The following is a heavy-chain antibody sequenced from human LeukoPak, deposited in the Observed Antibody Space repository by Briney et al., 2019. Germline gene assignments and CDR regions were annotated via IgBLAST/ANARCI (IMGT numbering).Heavy chain of an antibody. CDR1: GYTFSSYG. CDR2: INPNSGGT. V-gene: IGHV1-2*02. Sequence: ASVKVSCKTSGYTFSSYGITWVRQAPGQGLEWMGWINPNSGGTNYAQKFQGRVTMTRDTSISTAYMELSRLRSDDTAVYYCARDRQDGKDVWGQGTTVTVSS. CDR3: ARDRQDGKDV. J-gene: IGHJ6*02.